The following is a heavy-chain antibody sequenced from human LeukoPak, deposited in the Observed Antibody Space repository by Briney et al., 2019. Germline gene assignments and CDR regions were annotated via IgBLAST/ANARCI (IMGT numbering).Heavy chain of an antibody. CDR1: GFTFSTYW. V-gene: IGHV3-74*01. CDR2: ITSDGSGT. CDR3: VRDRFDP. Sequence: PGGSLRLSCAASGFTFSTYWMHWVRQAPGKGLVWVSRITSDGSGTTYADSVKGRFTISRDNAKNTLYLQMNSLIAEDTAVYYCVRDRFDPWDQGTLVTVSS. J-gene: IGHJ5*02.